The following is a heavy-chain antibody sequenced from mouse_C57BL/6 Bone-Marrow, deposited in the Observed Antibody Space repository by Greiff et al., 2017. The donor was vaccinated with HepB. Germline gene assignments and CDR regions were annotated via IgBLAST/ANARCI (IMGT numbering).Heavy chain of an antibody. CDR3: ARLDSSGYGEVFAY. J-gene: IGHJ3*01. Sequence: VQLQQSGAELVKPGASVKISCKASGYAFSSYWMNWVKQRPGQGLEWIGDIYPGSGSTNYNEKFKSKATLTVDTSSSTAYMQLSSLTSEDSAVYYCARLDSSGYGEVFAYWGQGTLVTVSA. D-gene: IGHD3-2*02. V-gene: IGHV1-55*01. CDR1: GYAFSSYW. CDR2: IYPGSGST.